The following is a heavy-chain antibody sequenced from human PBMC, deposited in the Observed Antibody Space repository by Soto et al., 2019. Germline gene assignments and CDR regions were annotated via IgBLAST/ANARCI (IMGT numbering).Heavy chain of an antibody. Sequence: PGESLKISCKGSGYSFTSYWLGWVRQMPGKGLEWMVIIYSGDSETRYSPSFQGQVTISAGKSISTAYLQSSRLKASDTGMYYCARGLTAAIWGDGFDPWGQGTLVTVSS. J-gene: IGHJ5*02. CDR1: GYSFTSYW. V-gene: IGHV5-51*01. D-gene: IGHD2-2*02. CDR3: ARGLTAAIWGDGFDP. CDR2: IYSGDSET.